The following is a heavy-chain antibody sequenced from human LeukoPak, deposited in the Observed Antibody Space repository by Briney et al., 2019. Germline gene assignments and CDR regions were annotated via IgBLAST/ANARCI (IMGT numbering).Heavy chain of an antibody. CDR3: ARGSYYYDSSGYFSA. Sequence: GASVKVSCKASGYSFVLYGISWVRQAPGEGPEWMGWISGSTGDTNYAQKLQGRVTMTTDTSTSTAYMELRSLRSDDTAVYYCARGSYYYDSSGYFSAWGQGTMVTVSS. CDR2: ISGSTGDT. J-gene: IGHJ3*01. D-gene: IGHD3-22*01. V-gene: IGHV1-18*01. CDR1: GYSFVLYG.